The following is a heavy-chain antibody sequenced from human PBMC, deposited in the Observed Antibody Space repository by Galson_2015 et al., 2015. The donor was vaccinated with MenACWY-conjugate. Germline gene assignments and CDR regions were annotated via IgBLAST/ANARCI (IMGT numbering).Heavy chain of an antibody. CDR1: GFTFSSYA. CDR3: ARGQTGGYGPPPDY. J-gene: IGHJ4*02. D-gene: IGHD5-18*01. V-gene: IGHV3-48*04. CDR2: VSSSSSTI. Sequence: SLRLSCAASGFTFSSYAMSWVRQAPGKGLEWVSYVSSSSSTIYYADSVKGRFTISRDNAKNTLYLQMNSLRAEDTAVYYCARGQTGGYGPPPDYWGQGTLVSVSS.